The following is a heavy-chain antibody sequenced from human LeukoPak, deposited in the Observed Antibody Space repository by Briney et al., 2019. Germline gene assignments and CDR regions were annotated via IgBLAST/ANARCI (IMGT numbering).Heavy chain of an antibody. CDR3: ARGKRAVAGKDY. J-gene: IGHJ4*02. D-gene: IGHD6-19*01. CDR2: INHSGST. CDR1: GGSFSGYH. Sequence: SETLSLTCAVYGGSFSGYHWSWIRQPPGKGLEWIGEINHSGSTNYNPSLKSRVTISVDTSKNQFSLKLSSVTAADTAVYYCARGKRAVAGKDYWGQGTLVTVSS. V-gene: IGHV4-34*01.